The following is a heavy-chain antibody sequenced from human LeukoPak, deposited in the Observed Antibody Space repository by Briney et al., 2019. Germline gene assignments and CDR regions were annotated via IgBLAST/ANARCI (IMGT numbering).Heavy chain of an antibody. CDR2: VSASGLST. CDR1: GFTFSSYS. D-gene: IGHD1-26*01. J-gene: IGHJ6*02. Sequence: GGSLRLSCAASGFTFSSYSMSWVRQSPGKGLEWVSSVSASGLSTYYADSVKGRFTISRDNSKNTLYLQMNSQTADDTALYYCARRKVGPTNYYYGVDVWGQGTTVTVSS. CDR3: ARRKVGPTNYYYGVDV. V-gene: IGHV3-23*01.